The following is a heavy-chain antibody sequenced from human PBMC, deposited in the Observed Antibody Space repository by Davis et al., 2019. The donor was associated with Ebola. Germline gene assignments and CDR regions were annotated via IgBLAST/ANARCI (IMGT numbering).Heavy chain of an antibody. D-gene: IGHD3-3*01. CDR1: GSTFSNYW. Sequence: GESLKISCAASGSTFSNYWMSWVRQAPGKGLEWVANIKQDGSEKYYVDSVKGRFTISRDNSKNTLYLQMNSLRAEDTAVYYCARRGLEIYYYYGMDVWGQGTTVTVSS. V-gene: IGHV3-7*03. CDR2: IKQDGSEK. CDR3: ARRGLEIYYYYGMDV. J-gene: IGHJ6*02.